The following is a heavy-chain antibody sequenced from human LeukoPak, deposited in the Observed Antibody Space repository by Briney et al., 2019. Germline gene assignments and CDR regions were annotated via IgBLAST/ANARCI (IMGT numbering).Heavy chain of an antibody. CDR3: AKSQVVRSVVSLFDY. CDR1: GFTFSSYA. Sequence: PGGSLRLSCAASGFTFSSYAMSWVRQAPGKGLEWVSTISDSGGSTYYADSVKGRFTISRDNSKNTLYLQMNSLRADDTAVYYCAKSQVVRSVVSLFDYWGQGTLVTVSS. J-gene: IGHJ4*02. CDR2: ISDSGGST. D-gene: IGHD3-22*01. V-gene: IGHV3-23*01.